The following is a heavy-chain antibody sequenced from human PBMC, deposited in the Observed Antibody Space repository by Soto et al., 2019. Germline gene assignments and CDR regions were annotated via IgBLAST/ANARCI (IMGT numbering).Heavy chain of an antibody. Sequence: GGSLRLSCAASGFTFSSYEMNWVRQAPGKGLEWVSYISSSGSTIYYADSVKGRVTISRDNAKNSLYLQMNSLRAEDTAVYYCAGDTIGVVPAAIGGACDIWGQGTMVTVSS. CDR1: GFTFSSYE. D-gene: IGHD2-2*01. CDR3: AGDTIGVVPAAIGGACDI. CDR2: ISSSGSTI. V-gene: IGHV3-48*03. J-gene: IGHJ3*02.